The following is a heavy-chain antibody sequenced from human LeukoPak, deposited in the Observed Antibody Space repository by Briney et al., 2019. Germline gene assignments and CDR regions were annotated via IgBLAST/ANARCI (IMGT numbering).Heavy chain of an antibody. CDR2: IGSSGSTI. D-gene: IGHD6-19*01. CDR3: ARHQSSGWYRGTFDY. CDR1: GFTFSDYY. J-gene: IGHJ4*02. Sequence: PGGSLRLSCAASGFTFSDYYMSWIRQAPGKGLEWVSYIGSSGSTIYYADSVKGRFTISRDNSKNTLYLQMNSLRAEDTAVYYCARHQSSGWYRGTFDYWGQGTLVTVSS. V-gene: IGHV3-11*01.